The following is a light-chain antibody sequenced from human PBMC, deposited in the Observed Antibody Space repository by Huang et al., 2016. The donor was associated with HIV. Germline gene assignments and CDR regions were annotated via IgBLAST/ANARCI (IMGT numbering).Light chain of an antibody. J-gene: IGKJ1*01. V-gene: IGKV3-15*01. CDR3: QQYNDWPWT. Sequence: VMTQSPGTLSVSPGARATLSCRASLSVSNKVAWFQQKPGQAPRLLIYGANIRTSGTPTGFSGSGSGTEFTLTICSLQSEDFAIYYCQQYNDWPWTFGQGTKVEIK. CDR2: GAN. CDR1: LSVSNK.